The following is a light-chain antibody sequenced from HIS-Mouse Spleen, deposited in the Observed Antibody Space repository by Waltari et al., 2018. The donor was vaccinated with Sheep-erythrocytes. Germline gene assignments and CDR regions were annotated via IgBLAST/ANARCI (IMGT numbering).Light chain of an antibody. CDR1: SSDVGSYNL. Sequence: QSALTQPASVAGSPGQSITTPCTGTSSDVGSYNLVSWYQQHPGKPPKLMIYEGSKRPSGVSNRFSGSKSGNTASLTISGLQAEDEADYYCCSYAGSSTPWVFGGGTKLTVL. J-gene: IGLJ3*02. CDR3: CSYAGSSTPWV. V-gene: IGLV2-23*01. CDR2: EGS.